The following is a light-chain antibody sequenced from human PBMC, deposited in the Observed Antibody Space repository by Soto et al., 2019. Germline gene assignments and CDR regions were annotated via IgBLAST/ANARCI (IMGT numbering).Light chain of an antibody. CDR1: QSVSST. Sequence: EIVMTQSPATLSVSPGERASLSCRASQSVSSTLAWYQQKPGQAPRLLIYGASTRATGIPARFSGSGSGTEFTLTISSLQSEDFAVYYCQQYNKWPRTFGQGTKVDNK. CDR3: QQYNKWPRT. V-gene: IGKV3-15*01. CDR2: GAS. J-gene: IGKJ1*01.